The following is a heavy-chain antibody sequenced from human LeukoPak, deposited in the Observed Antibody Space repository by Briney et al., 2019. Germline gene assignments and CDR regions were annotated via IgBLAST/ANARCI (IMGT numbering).Heavy chain of an antibody. CDR1: GYTFTSYD. J-gene: IGHJ4*02. D-gene: IGHD3-10*01. CDR2: MNPNSGNT. CDR3: ARASHKYYGSGSYYNRYYFDY. Sequence: GASVKVSCKASGYTFTSYDINWVRQATGQGLEWMGWMNPNSGNTGYAQKFQGRVTITRNTSISTAYMELSSLRSEDTAVYYCARASHKYYGSGSYYNRYYFDYWGQGTLVTVSS. V-gene: IGHV1-8*03.